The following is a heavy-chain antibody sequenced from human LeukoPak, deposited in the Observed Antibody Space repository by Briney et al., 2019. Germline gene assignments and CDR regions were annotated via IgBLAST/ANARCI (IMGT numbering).Heavy chain of an antibody. Sequence: SETLSLTCTVSGGSISSSSYYWGWIRQPPGKGLEWIGSIYYSGSTYYNPSLKSRVTISVDTSKNQFSLKLTSVTAADTAVYYCARGPYYDYVWGSYRRWYFDYWGQGTLVTVSS. CDR1: GGSISSSSYY. D-gene: IGHD3-16*02. CDR3: ARGPYYDYVWGSYRRWYFDY. CDR2: IYYSGST. V-gene: IGHV4-39*01. J-gene: IGHJ4*02.